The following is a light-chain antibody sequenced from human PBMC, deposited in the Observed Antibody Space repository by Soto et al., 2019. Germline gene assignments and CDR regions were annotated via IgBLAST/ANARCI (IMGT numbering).Light chain of an antibody. CDR2: KSS. Sequence: DIQMTQSPSTLSGSVGDRVSITCRASQSLNSWLAWYQQKPGNAAKLLIYKSSTLESGVPSRFSGSGSGPGFTLTLNYLQPDDFATYYCLRDYGDSWTFGQGTKVDNK. CDR3: LRDYGDSWT. V-gene: IGKV1-5*03. J-gene: IGKJ1*01. CDR1: QSLNSW.